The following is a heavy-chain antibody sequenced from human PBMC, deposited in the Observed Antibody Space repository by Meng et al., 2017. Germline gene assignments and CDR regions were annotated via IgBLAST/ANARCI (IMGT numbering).Heavy chain of an antibody. CDR3: ARGIASTGLDY. V-gene: IGHV6-1*01. D-gene: IGHD6-13*01. CDR1: GDSVSSDSAT. J-gene: IGHJ4*02. CDR2: TYYRSKWYN. Sequence: LPQSSPGLDEPSQTLSLTCAISGDSVSSDSATWNWIRHSPSRGLEWLGRTYYRSKWYNDYAVSVKSRITINPDTSKNQFSLHLDSVTPEDTAVYYCARGIASTGLDYWGQETLVTVSS.